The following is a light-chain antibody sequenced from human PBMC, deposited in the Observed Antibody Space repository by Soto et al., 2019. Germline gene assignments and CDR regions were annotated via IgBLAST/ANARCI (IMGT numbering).Light chain of an antibody. J-gene: IGKJ5*01. CDR3: QQRKSYPIP. V-gene: IGKV1-9*01. CDR1: QDIHTY. CDR2: AAS. Sequence: DIQLTQSPSFLSASVGDRVTITCRASQDIHTYLAWYQQKPGKAPKLLIFAASTLQNGVPSRFSGSGSGTEFTVTITSLQPEDFATYYWQQRKSYPIPFGQGTRLEIK.